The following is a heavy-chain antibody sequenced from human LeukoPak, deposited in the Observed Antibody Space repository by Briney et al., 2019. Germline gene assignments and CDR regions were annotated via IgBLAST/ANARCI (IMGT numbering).Heavy chain of an antibody. V-gene: IGHV4-34*01. CDR1: GGSFSGYY. CDR3: ARGIAAADYYFDY. D-gene: IGHD6-13*01. CDR2: INHSGST. J-gene: IGHJ4*02. Sequence: SETLSLTCAVYGGSFSGYYWSWIRQPPGKGLEWIWEINHSGSTNYNPSLKSRVTISVDTSKNQFSLKLSSVTAADTAVYYCARGIAAADYYFDYWGQGTLVTVSS.